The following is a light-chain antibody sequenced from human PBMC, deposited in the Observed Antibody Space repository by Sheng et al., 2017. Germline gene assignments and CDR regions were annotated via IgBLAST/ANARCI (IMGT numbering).Light chain of an antibody. CDR3: QQYNNWPSWT. J-gene: IGKJ1*01. CDR1: QSVSSN. CDR2: GAS. V-gene: IGKV3-15*01. Sequence: EIVMTQSPATLSVSPGERATLSCRASQSVSSNLAWYQQKPGQAPRLLIYGASTRATGIPARFSGSGSGTEFTLTISSLQSEDFAVYYCQQYNNWPSWTFGQGPRWK.